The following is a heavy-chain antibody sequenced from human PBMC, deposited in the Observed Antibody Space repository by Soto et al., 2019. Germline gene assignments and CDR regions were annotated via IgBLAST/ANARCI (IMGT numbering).Heavy chain of an antibody. CDR2: ISGNGYSA. CDR1: GFTFDDYA. CDR3: AKDRKQLWPDFDY. Sequence: GGSLRLSCEASGFTFDDYAMTWVRQSPGKGLEWVSSISGNGYSAYYADSVKGRFTISRDKSKNTVSLQMDSLRAEDTAVYYCAKDRKQLWPDFDYWGQGTLVTVSS. V-gene: IGHV3-23*01. J-gene: IGHJ4*02. D-gene: IGHD1-1*01.